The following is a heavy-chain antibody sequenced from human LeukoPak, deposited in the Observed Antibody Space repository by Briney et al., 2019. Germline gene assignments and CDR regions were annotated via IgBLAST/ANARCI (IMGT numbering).Heavy chain of an antibody. CDR1: GFTFSSYS. CDR3: AREKAARDGGGIDY. J-gene: IGHJ4*02. CDR2: ISSSSSTI. V-gene: IGHV3-48*04. D-gene: IGHD3-16*01. Sequence: GGSLRLSCAASGFTFSSYSMNWVRQAPGKGLEWVSYISSSSSTIYYADSVKGRFTISRDNAKNSLYLQMNSLRAEDAAVYYCAREKAARDGGGIDYWGQGTLVTVSS.